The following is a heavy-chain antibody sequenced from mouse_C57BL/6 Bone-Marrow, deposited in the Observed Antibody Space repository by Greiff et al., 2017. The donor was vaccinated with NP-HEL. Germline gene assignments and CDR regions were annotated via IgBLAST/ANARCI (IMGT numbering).Heavy chain of an antibody. J-gene: IGHJ2*01. CDR1: GFTFSNYW. D-gene: IGHD1-1*01. Sequence: EVQRVESGGGLVQPGGSMKLSCVASGFTFSNYWMNWVRQSPEKGLEWVAQIRLKSDNYATHYAESVKGRFTISRDDSKSSVYLQMNNLRAEDTGIYYCTADYGSGDDYWGQGTTLTVSS. V-gene: IGHV6-3*01. CDR3: TADYGSGDDY. CDR2: IRLKSDNYAT.